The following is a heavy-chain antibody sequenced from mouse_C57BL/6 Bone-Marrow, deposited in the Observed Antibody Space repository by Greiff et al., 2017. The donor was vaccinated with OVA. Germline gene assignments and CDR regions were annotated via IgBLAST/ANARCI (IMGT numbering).Heavy chain of an antibody. V-gene: IGHV1-50*01. CDR3: AWITGYAMDY. J-gene: IGHJ4*01. Sequence: VQLQESGAELVKPGASVKLSCKASGYTFTSYWMQWVKQRPGQGLEWIGEIDPSDSYTNYNQKFKGKATLTVDTSSSTAYMQLSSLTSEDSAVYYCAWITGYAMDYWGQGTSVTVSS. CDR1: GYTFTSYW. CDR2: IDPSDSYT.